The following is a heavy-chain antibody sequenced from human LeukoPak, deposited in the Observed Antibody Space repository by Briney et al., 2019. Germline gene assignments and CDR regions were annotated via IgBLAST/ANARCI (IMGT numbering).Heavy chain of an antibody. Sequence: SETLSLTCTVSGGSISSYYWSWIRQPPGKGLEWVGYIYYSGSTNYNPSLKSRVTISVDTSKNQFSLRLTSVTAADTAVYYCARGGSYYDFWSGYYDYYYYMDVWGKGTTVTVSS. V-gene: IGHV4-59*01. CDR1: GGSISSYY. CDR3: ARGGSYYDFWSGYYDYYYYMDV. CDR2: IYYSGST. D-gene: IGHD3-3*01. J-gene: IGHJ6*03.